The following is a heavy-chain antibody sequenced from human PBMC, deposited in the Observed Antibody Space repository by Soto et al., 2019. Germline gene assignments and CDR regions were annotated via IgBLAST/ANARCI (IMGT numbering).Heavy chain of an antibody. Sequence: SVXXSCKASXGTLSXXTXXXVRQAPGQGLEWMGWISAYNGNTNYAQKLQGRVTMTTDTSTSTAYMELRSLRSDDTAVYYCARGDYYDSSGYYFYWGQGTLVTVSS. CDR2: ISAYNGNT. J-gene: IGHJ4*02. D-gene: IGHD3-22*01. CDR3: ARGDYYDSSGYYFY. CDR1: XGTLSXXT. V-gene: IGHV1-18*01.